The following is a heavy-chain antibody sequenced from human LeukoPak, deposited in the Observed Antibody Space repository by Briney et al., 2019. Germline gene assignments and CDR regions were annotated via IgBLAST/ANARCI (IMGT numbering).Heavy chain of an antibody. Sequence: GGSLRLSCAASGFTYPAYNMHWVRQAPGKGLEWVAFIRYDESDKYYADSVKGRFTISRDNPKSTLHLQMNSLRPDDTAVYYCAKDRDWGHDYWGQGTLVIVSS. CDR3: AKDRDWGHDY. J-gene: IGHJ4*02. CDR1: GFTYPAYN. CDR2: IRYDESDK. D-gene: IGHD7-27*01. V-gene: IGHV3-30*02.